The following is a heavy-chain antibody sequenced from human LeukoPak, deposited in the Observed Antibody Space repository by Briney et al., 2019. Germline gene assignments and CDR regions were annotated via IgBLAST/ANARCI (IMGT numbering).Heavy chain of an antibody. CDR3: ARDRDDILTGYYSVGPTDY. D-gene: IGHD3-9*01. CDR2: ISYDGSNK. J-gene: IGHJ4*02. Sequence: PGGSLRLSCAASGFTFSSYGMHWVRQAPGKGLEWVAVISYDGSNKYYADSVKGRFTISRDNSKNTLYLQMNSLRAEDTAVYYCARDRDDILTGYYSVGPTDYWGQGTLVTVSS. V-gene: IGHV3-30*03. CDR1: GFTFSSYG.